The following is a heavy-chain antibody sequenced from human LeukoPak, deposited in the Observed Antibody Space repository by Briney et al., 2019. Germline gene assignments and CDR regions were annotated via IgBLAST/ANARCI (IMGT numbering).Heavy chain of an antibody. V-gene: IGHV3-66*02. J-gene: IGHJ4*02. D-gene: IGHD1-26*01. Sequence: GGSLRLSCAASGFTVSSSYMTWVRRAPGKGLEWVSVIYSGGSAYYADSVKGRFTISRDHSRNTLYLQMNNLRAEDTAVYYCASNGRNSGTFLQLDNWGQGTLVTVSS. CDR3: ASNGRNSGTFLQLDN. CDR1: GFTVSSSY. CDR2: IYSGGSA.